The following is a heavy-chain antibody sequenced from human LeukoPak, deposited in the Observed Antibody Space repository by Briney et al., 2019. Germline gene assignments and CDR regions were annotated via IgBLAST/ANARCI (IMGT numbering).Heavy chain of an antibody. V-gene: IGHV4-34*01. CDR3: ARTASGYDPFDY. J-gene: IGHJ4*02. D-gene: IGHD5-12*01. Sequence: SETLSLTCAVYGGSFSGYYWSWIRQPPGKGLEWIGEINHSGSTNYNPSLKSRVTISVDTSKNQFSLKLSSLTAADTAVYYCARTASGYDPFDYWGQGTLVTVSS. CDR1: GGSFSGYY. CDR2: INHSGST.